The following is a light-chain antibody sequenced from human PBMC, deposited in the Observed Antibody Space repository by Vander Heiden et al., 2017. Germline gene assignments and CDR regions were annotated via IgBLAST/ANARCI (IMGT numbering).Light chain of an antibody. CDR3: QQCYSTPPT. J-gene: IGKJ4*01. CDR1: QSISNY. CDR2: AAS. V-gene: IGKV1-39*01. Sequence: IQMTQTPSSMSPSVGDRVTITCLSSQSISNYLGWYQQKPGKAPKLLIYAASSFQSGVPSRFSGSGSGTDFTLTISSLQPEDFATYFCQQCYSTPPTFGRGTKVEIK.